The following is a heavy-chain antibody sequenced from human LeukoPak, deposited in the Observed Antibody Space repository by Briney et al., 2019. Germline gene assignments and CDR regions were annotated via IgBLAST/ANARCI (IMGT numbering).Heavy chain of an antibody. V-gene: IGHV1-69*04. CDR3: ARARKTYYYDSSGYS. CDR2: IIPILGIA. J-gene: IGHJ4*02. CDR1: GGTFSSYA. D-gene: IGHD3-22*01. Sequence: ASVKVSCKASGGTFSSYAISWVRQAPGQGLEWMGRIIPILGIANYAQKFQGRVPITADKSTSTAYMELSSLRSEDTAVYYCARARKTYYYDSSGYSWGQGTLVTVSS.